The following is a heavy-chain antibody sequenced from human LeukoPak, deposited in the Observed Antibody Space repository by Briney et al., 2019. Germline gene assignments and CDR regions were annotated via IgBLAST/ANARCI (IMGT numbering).Heavy chain of an antibody. J-gene: IGHJ4*02. CDR3: ARAGPIRYCSGGSCCSTFVY. CDR2: IYYSGST. Sequence: PSETLSLTFTVSGGSISSGGDYWSWIRQHPGKGLEWIGYIYYSGSTYYNPSLKSRVTISVDTSKNQFSQKLSSVTAADTAVYYCARAGPIRYCSGGSCCSTFVYWGQGTLVTVSS. V-gene: IGHV4-31*03. CDR1: GGSISSGGDY. D-gene: IGHD2-15*01.